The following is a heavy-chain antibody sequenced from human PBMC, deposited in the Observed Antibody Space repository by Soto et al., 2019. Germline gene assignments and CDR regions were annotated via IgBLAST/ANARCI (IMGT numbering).Heavy chain of an antibody. CDR2: VYYSGTT. CDR1: GGSVSNKTYY. V-gene: IGHV4-61*01. CDR3: ARTTAVPNTLRSRYFFDY. J-gene: IGHJ4*02. D-gene: IGHD4-17*01. Sequence: SETLSLTCSVSGGSVSNKTYYWSWIRQPPGKRLEWIGYVYYSGTTNYNPSLKSRVTISVDLSKNQFSLRLSSVTTADTALYYCARTTAVPNTLRSRYFFDYWGQGTLVTAPQ.